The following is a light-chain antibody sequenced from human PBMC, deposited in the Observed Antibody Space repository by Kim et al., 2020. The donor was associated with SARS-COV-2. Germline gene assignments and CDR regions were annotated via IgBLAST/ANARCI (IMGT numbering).Light chain of an antibody. CDR1: SSNIGRKS. Sequence: QSALTQPPSASETPGQRVIIFCSGSSSNIGRKSVKWYQQVPGTAPRVLIYSNDQRPSGVPDRFSGSKSGTSASLVISGLQSEDEADYYCSTWDDSLHGPVFGGGTKVTVL. V-gene: IGLV1-44*01. J-gene: IGLJ1*01. CDR3: STWDDSLHGPV. CDR2: SND.